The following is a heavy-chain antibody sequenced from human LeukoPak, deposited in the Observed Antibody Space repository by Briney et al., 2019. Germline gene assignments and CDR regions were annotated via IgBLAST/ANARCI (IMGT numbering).Heavy chain of an antibody. D-gene: IGHD6-13*01. CDR1: GFTFSDYY. J-gene: IGHJ4*02. Sequence: GGSLRLSCAASGFTFSDYYMSWIRQAPGKGLEWVSYISSSSSYTNYADSVKGRFTISRDNAKNSLYLQMNSLRVEDTAVYYCARVHKESSSWAHWGQGTLVTVSS. CDR3: ARVHKESSSWAH. V-gene: IGHV3-11*06. CDR2: ISSSSSYT.